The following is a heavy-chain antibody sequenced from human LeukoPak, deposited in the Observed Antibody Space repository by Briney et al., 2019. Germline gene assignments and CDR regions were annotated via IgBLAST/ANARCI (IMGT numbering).Heavy chain of an antibody. V-gene: IGHV4-39*01. CDR3: ARLSWQQLVGAFDY. CDR2: IYYSGST. Sequence: SETLSLTCTVSGGSISSSTYYWGWIRQPPGKGLEWIGSIYYSGSTYYNPSLSGRVTISVDTSKNQFSLKLSSVTAADTAVYYCARLSWQQLVGAFDYWGQGTLVTVSS. J-gene: IGHJ4*02. D-gene: IGHD6-13*01. CDR1: GGSISSSTYY.